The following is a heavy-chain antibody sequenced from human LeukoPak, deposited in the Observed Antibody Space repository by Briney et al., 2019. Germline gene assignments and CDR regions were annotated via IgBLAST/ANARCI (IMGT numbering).Heavy chain of an antibody. J-gene: IGHJ4*02. CDR3: AADAGCSSGSCYFDC. V-gene: IGHV1-46*01. Sequence: GASVKVSCKASGYTFTSYYMHWVRQAPGQGLEWMGIINPSSGSTSCAQKFQGRVTMTRDTSTSTAYMELSSLRSEDTAVYYCAADAGCSSGSCYFDCWGQGTLVTVS. D-gene: IGHD2-15*01. CDR2: INPSSGST. CDR1: GYTFTSYY.